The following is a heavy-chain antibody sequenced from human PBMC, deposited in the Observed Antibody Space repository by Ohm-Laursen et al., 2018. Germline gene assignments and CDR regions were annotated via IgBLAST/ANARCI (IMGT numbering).Heavy chain of an antibody. CDR1: GSSISSYY. J-gene: IGHJ4*02. CDR3: ARRNGDY. D-gene: IGHD2-8*01. Sequence: TLSLTCTVSGSSISSYYWSWIRQPPGKGLEWIGYIYYSGSTNYNPSLKSRVTISVDTSKNQFSLKLSSVTAADTAVYYCARRNGDYWGQGTLVTVSS. V-gene: IGHV4-59*08. CDR2: IYYSGST.